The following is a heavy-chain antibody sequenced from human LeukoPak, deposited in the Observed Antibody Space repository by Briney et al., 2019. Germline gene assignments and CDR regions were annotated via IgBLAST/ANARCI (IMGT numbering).Heavy chain of an antibody. J-gene: IGHJ5*02. Sequence: GASVKVPCKASGYTFTGYYMHWVRQAPGQGLEWMGRINPNSGGTNYAQKFQGRVTMTRDTSISTAYMELSRLRSDDTAVYYCARSYDSSGYDLESWGQGTLVTVSS. CDR3: ARSYDSSGYDLES. V-gene: IGHV1-2*06. D-gene: IGHD3-22*01. CDR2: INPNSGGT. CDR1: GYTFTGYY.